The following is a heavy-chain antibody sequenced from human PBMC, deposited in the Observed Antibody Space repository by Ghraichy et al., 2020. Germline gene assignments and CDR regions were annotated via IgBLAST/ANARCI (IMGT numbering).Heavy chain of an antibody. J-gene: IGHJ4*02. CDR2: IYWDDDK. CDR1: GFSLSTSGVG. Sequence: SGPTLVKPTQTLTLTCTFSGFSLSTSGVGVGWIRQPPGKALEWLALIYWDDDKRYSPSLKSRLTITKDTSKNQVVLTMTNMDPVDTATYYCAHRTVDHCSGGSCYGYWGQGTLVTVSS. CDR3: AHRTVDHCSGGSCYGY. D-gene: IGHD2-15*01. V-gene: IGHV2-5*02.